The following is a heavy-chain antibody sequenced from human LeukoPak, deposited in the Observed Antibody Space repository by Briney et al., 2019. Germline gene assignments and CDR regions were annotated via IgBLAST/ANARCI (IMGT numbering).Heavy chain of an antibody. J-gene: IGHJ4*02. CDR3: ARDRGWRSGGYYLYYFDF. CDR1: GFTFSSYA. Sequence: GGSLRLSCAASGFTFSSYAMSWVRQAPGEGLEWVASIKGDGSEKYYVDSVKGRFTISRDNAKNSLYLQMNSLRAEDTAVYFCARDRGWRSGGYYLYYFDFWGRGTLVTVSS. D-gene: IGHD3-22*01. CDR2: IKGDGSEK. V-gene: IGHV3-7*01.